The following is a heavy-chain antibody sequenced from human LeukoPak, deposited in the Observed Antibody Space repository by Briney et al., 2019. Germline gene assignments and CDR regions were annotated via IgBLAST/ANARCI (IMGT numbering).Heavy chain of an antibody. Sequence: GGSLRLSCAASGFTFHNYWMSWVRQAPGKGLEWVANIKEDGSGKYYVGSVKGRFTIPRDNAENSLFLQMNSLRAEDTAVYYCARDQTGGYFDYWGQGTLVTVSS. J-gene: IGHJ4*02. CDR3: ARDQTGGYFDY. V-gene: IGHV3-7*01. D-gene: IGHD7-27*01. CDR2: IKEDGSGK. CDR1: GFTFHNYW.